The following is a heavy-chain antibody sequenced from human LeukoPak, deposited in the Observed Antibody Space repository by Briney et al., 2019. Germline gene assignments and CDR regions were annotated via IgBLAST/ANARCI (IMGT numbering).Heavy chain of an antibody. V-gene: IGHV3-66*01. CDR3: AREGYCSSTSCYLGWFDH. D-gene: IGHD2-2*01. J-gene: IGHJ5*02. CDR2: IYSGGST. Sequence: SGGSLRLSCAASGFTVSSNYMSWVRQAPGKGLEWVSVIYSGGSTYYADSVKGRFTISRDNSKNTLYLQMNSLRAEDTAVYYCAREGYCSSTSCYLGWFDHWGQGTLVTVSS. CDR1: GFTVSSNY.